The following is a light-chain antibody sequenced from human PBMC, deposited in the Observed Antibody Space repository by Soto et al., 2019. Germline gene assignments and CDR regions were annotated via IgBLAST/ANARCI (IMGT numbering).Light chain of an antibody. CDR1: HSISSW. CDR2: DAS. Sequence: DIQITQSPSTLSASVGDRVTITCRASHSISSWLAWYQQKPVKAPKLLIYDASALPRGVPSRFSGSGSGTKFTLTIASLQPDDFATYYCQQDETCSGTFGPGTKVDIK. J-gene: IGKJ1*01. V-gene: IGKV1-5*01. CDR3: QQDETCSGT.